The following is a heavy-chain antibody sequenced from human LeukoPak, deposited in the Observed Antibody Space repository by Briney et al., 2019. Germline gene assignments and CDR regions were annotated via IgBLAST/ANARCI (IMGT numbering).Heavy chain of an antibody. D-gene: IGHD3-10*02. CDR2: IYYSGST. V-gene: IGHV4-39*07. Sequence: SETLSLTCTVSGGSISSSNYYWAWIRQPPGKGLEWIGNIYYSGSTNYNPSLKSRVTISVDTSKNQFSLKLSSVTAADTAVYYCARLVRGSSYSVYYYYYMDVWGKGTTVTISS. CDR1: GGSISSSNYY. J-gene: IGHJ6*03. CDR3: ARLVRGSSYSVYYYYYMDV.